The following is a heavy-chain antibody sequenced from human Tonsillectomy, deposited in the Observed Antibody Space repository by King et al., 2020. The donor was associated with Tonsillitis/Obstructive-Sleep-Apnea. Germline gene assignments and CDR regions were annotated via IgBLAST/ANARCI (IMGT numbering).Heavy chain of an antibody. CDR1: GYSFTSYW. V-gene: IGHV5-10-1*01. Sequence: QLVQSGAEVKKPGESLRISCKGSGYSFTSYWISWVRQMPGKGLEWMGRIYPSESYTNYSPSFQCHFTIPAYKSLSTAYLQWISLKASDTAMYCCARHYCSGGSCYAGDAFDIWGQGTMVTVSS. CDR3: ARHYCSGGSCYAGDAFDI. CDR2: IYPSESYT. D-gene: IGHD2-15*01. J-gene: IGHJ3*02.